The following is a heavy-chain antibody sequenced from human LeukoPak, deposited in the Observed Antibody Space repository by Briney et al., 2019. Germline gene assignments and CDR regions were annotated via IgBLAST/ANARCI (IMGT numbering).Heavy chain of an antibody. CDR1: GGSISSSSYY. J-gene: IGHJ5*02. CDR2: IYYSGST. V-gene: IGHV4-39*07. Sequence: SETLSLTCTVSGGSISSSSYYWGWIRQPPGKGLEWIGSIYYSGSTYYTPSLESRVTISLDTSKNQFSLKMNSVTAADTAIYHCARVYTSGWYHWFDPWGQGTHVTVSS. CDR3: ARVYTSGWYHWFDP. D-gene: IGHD6-19*01.